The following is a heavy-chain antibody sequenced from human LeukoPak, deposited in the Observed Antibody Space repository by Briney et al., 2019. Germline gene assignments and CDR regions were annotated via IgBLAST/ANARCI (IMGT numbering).Heavy chain of an antibody. CDR1: GFTFSSYS. D-gene: IGHD3-10*01. Sequence: GGSLRLSCAASGFTFSSYSMNWVRQAPGKGLEWVSSITSSNSYIWYADSVKGRFTISRDNAKNSLYLQMNSLRVEDTAIYYCTRDQNFYGSGRGFDPWGQGTLVTVSS. CDR2: ITSSNSYI. J-gene: IGHJ5*02. CDR3: TRDQNFYGSGRGFDP. V-gene: IGHV3-21*01.